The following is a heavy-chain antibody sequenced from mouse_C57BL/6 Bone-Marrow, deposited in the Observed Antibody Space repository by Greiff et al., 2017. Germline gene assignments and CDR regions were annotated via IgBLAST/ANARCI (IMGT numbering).Heavy chain of an antibody. CDR3: ASPRYWYFDV. CDR2: IYPGSGST. Sequence: QVQLQQPGAELVKPGASVKMSCKASGYTFTSYWITWVKQRPGQGLEWIGDIYPGSGSTNDNEKFKSKATLTVDTSSSTAYMQLSSLTSEDSAVYYCASPRYWYFDVWGRGTTVTVSA. CDR1: GYTFTSYW. J-gene: IGHJ1*03. V-gene: IGHV1-55*01.